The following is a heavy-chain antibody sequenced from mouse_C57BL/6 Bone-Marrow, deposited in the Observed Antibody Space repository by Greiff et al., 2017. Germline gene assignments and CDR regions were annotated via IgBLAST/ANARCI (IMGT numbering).Heavy chain of an antibody. CDR2: IDPSDSYT. V-gene: IGHV1-69*01. CDR1: GYTFTSYW. Sequence: QVQLQQPGAELVMPGASVKLSCKASGYTFTSYWMHWVKQRPGPGLEWIGEIDPSDSYTNYNHKCKGKSTLTVDKSSSTADMQLSSLTSEDSAVYYCARNSYGRPAYWGQGTLGTVSA. D-gene: IGHD1-1*01. J-gene: IGHJ3*01. CDR3: ARNSYGRPAY.